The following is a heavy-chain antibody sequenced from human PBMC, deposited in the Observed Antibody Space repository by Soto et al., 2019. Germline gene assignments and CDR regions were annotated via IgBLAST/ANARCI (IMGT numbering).Heavy chain of an antibody. D-gene: IGHD6-6*01. CDR3: SRGTSIPASGDY. CDR1: GYTFTNYG. V-gene: IGHV1-18*01. CDR2: VSAYNGER. Sequence: QVQLLQSGAEVKKPGASVKVSCKASGYTFTNYGINWVRQAPGQGLEWLGWVSAYNGERRYAQRVQARVIMNTDTSTTTAYMELRSLRSDDTAVYYCSRGTSIPASGDYWGQGTLVTVSS. J-gene: IGHJ4*01.